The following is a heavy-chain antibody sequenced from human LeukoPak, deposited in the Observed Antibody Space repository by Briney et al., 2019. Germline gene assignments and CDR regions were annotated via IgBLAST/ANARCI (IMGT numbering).Heavy chain of an antibody. J-gene: IGHJ4*02. CDR2: ISYDGSNK. Sequence: QAGGSLRLSCAASGFTFSSYVVHWVRQAPGKGLEWVAVISYDGSNKYYADSVKGRFTISRDNSKNTLYLQMNSLRAEDTAVYYCAREHSSSSTVDYWGQGTLVTVSS. CDR3: AREHSSSSTVDY. CDR1: GFTFSSYV. V-gene: IGHV3-30-3*01. D-gene: IGHD6-6*01.